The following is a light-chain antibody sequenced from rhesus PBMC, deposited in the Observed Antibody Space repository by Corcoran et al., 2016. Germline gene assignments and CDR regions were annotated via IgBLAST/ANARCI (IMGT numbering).Light chain of an antibody. CDR3: QHYNSYPYS. J-gene: IGKJ2*01. CDR1: QDIRSH. V-gene: IGKV1-25*01. CDR2: DTS. Sequence: DIQMTQSPSSLSASVGDRVTITCRASQDIRSHLAWYQQKPGQAPKLLIHDTSTVESGVPSRFSGSASGTNFTLTISSLQPEDFATYFCQHYNSYPYSFGQGTRVEIK.